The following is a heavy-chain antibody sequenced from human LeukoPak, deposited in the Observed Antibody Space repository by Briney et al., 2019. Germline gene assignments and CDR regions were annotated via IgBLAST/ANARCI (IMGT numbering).Heavy chain of an antibody. V-gene: IGHV3-30*04. CDR3: ARTTWIQLWLLDY. CDR2: ISYDGSNK. D-gene: IGHD5-18*01. CDR1: GFTFSSYA. Sequence: GSLRLSCAASGFTFSSYAMHWVRQAPGKGLEWVAVISYDGSNKYYADSVKGRFTISRDNSKNTLYPQMNSLRAEDTAVYYCARTTWIQLWLLDYWGQGTLVTVSS. J-gene: IGHJ4*02.